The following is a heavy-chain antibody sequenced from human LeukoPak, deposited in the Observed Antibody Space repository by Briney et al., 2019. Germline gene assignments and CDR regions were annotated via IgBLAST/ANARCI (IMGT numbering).Heavy chain of an antibody. D-gene: IGHD3-10*01. CDR2: INPNSGGT. CDR3: ASHGSGSYFSYVS. J-gene: IGHJ4*02. Sequence: GASVKVSCKASGYTFTGYYMHWVRQAPGQGLEWMGWINPNSGGTNYAQKFQGRVTMTRDTSISTAYMELSSLGNGDTAVYYCASHGSGSYFSYVSWGQGTLVIVSS. V-gene: IGHV1-2*02. CDR1: GYTFTGYY.